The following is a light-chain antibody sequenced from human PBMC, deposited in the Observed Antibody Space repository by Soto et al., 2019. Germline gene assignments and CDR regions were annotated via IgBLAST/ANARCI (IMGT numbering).Light chain of an antibody. V-gene: IGKV3-15*01. CDR1: QSVSSN. CDR3: QQYNNWPPPT. CDR2: GAS. J-gene: IGKJ1*01. Sequence: EIVMTKSPAPLSVSPGERATLSCRASQSVSSNLAWYQQKPGQAPRLLIYGASTRATGVPARFSGSGSGTEFTLTISSLQSEDFAAYYCQQYNNWPPPTFGQGTKVDIK.